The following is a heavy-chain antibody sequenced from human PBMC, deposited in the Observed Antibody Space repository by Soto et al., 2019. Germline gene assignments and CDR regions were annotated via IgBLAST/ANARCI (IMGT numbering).Heavy chain of an antibody. Sequence: GGSLRLSCAASGFTFSNAWMNWVRQAPGKGLEWVGRIKSKTDGGTTDYAAPVKGRFTISRDDSKNTLYLQMNSLKTEDTAVYYCTTAGNGSPDPNKFDYWGQGTLVTVSS. CDR3: TTAGNGSPDPNKFDY. CDR2: IKSKTDGGTT. V-gene: IGHV3-15*07. CDR1: GFTFSNAW. J-gene: IGHJ4*02. D-gene: IGHD6-25*01.